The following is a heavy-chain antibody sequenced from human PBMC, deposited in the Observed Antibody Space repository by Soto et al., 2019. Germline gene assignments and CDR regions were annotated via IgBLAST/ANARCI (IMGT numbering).Heavy chain of an antibody. J-gene: IGHJ4*02. CDR1: GYTFTTYA. D-gene: IGHD5-12*01. Sequence: QVQLVQSGAEVKKSGASVKVSCKASGYTFTTYAIHWVRQAPGQRLEWMGWINPGNGNTKYSQKFQGRVTITRDTSANTAYMELSSLRSEDTAIFYCTRDEAGYTNRGDFDYWGQGTQVTVSS. CDR3: TRDEAGYTNRGDFDY. V-gene: IGHV1-3*01. CDR2: INPGNGNT.